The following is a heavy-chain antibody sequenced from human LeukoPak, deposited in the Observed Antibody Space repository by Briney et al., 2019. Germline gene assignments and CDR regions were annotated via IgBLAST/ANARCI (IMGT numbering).Heavy chain of an antibody. Sequence: KASETLSLTCTVSGGSISSSSYYWGWIRQPPGQGLEWIVSIYYSGSNYYNPCFKNRVTISVDTSKNQFSLKLNSVTDRDTAVYYCARHVARLVVVINLQPLDYWGQGTLVTVSS. J-gene: IGHJ4*02. CDR1: GGSISSSSYY. CDR3: ARHVARLVVVINLQPLDY. D-gene: IGHD3-22*01. CDR2: IYYSGSN. V-gene: IGHV4-39*01.